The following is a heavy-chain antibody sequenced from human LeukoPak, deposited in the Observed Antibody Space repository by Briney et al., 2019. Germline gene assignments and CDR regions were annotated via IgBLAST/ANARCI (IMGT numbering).Heavy chain of an antibody. V-gene: IGHV3-74*01. CDR2: INSDGTST. CDR1: GFTFSSYW. Sequence: QPGGSLRLSCAASGFTFSSYWMHCVRQAPGKGLVWVSRINSDGTSTNYGDSVKRRFTISRDNAKNTLCLQMNSLRAGDTAVYYCARVRGSYYLDYWGQGTLVTVSS. D-gene: IGHD1-26*01. CDR3: ARVRGSYYLDY. J-gene: IGHJ4*02.